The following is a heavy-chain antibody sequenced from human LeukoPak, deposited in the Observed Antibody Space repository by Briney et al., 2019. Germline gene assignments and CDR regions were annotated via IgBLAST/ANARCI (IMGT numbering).Heavy chain of an antibody. Sequence: GGSLRLSCAASGFTFSSYAMSWVRQAPGKGLEWVSAISGSGGSTYYADSVKGRFTISRDNSKNTLYLQMNSLRAEDTAVYYCARDGGGYYLWFSNWGQGTLVTVSS. CDR2: ISGSGGST. J-gene: IGHJ4*02. CDR1: GFTFSSYA. V-gene: IGHV3-23*01. D-gene: IGHD3-22*01. CDR3: ARDGGGYYLWFSN.